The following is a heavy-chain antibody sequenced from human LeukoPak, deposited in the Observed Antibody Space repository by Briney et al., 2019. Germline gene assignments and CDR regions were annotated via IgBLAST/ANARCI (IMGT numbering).Heavy chain of an antibody. D-gene: IGHD4-17*01. V-gene: IGHV3-48*03. CDR2: INYNGETT. Sequence: PGGSLRVSCAAPGFSFSSYKMNWVRQAPGKGLEWVSYINYNGETTYYADSVKGRFTISRDNPKSSLYLQMNSLRAEDTAVYYCTRRATVTYDGLDVWGQGTTVAVSS. CDR3: TRRATVTYDGLDV. J-gene: IGHJ6*02. CDR1: GFSFSSYK.